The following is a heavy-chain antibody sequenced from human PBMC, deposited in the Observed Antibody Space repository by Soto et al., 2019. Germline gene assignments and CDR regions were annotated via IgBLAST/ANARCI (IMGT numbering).Heavy chain of an antibody. Sequence: ASVKVSCKASGYTFNIYGVSWVRQAPGQGLEWMGWISAYNGYTNYAQKLQGRVTLTTDTSTSTAYMELRSLRSDDTAVYFCARAPKESGYEMVGQSDYWGQGTLVTVSS. CDR3: ARAPKESGYEMVGQSDY. CDR2: ISAYNGYT. V-gene: IGHV1-18*01. J-gene: IGHJ4*02. D-gene: IGHD5-12*01. CDR1: GYTFNIYG.